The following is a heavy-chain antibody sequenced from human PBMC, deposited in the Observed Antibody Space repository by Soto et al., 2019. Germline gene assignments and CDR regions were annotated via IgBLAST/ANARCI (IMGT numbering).Heavy chain of an antibody. CDR3: AGLQWNDVLRLAP. J-gene: IGHJ5*02. CDR1: GGSINSRDYY. V-gene: IGHV4-39*01. Sequence: QLRLRASGPGLVKPSATLSLICTVSGGSINSRDYYWAWIRQTPGKGLEWIGHMYYTGTIYYNPSLESRLTISEDMSTNEFSLKLKSVTAADTAVYYCAGLQWNDVLRLAPWGQGALVTVSS. CDR2: MYYTGTI. D-gene: IGHD1-1*01.